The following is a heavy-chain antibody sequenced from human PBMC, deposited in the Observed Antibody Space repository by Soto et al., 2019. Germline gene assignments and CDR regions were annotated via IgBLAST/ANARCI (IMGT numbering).Heavy chain of an antibody. CDR1: GFTFSSYA. D-gene: IGHD2-15*01. CDR2: ISGSGGST. V-gene: IGHV3-23*01. J-gene: IGHJ5*02. CDR3: ARWDCSGGSCYSNWFDP. Sequence: GGSLRLSCAASGFTFSSYAMSWVRQAPGKGLEWVSAISGSGGSTYYADSVKGRFTISRDNSKNTLYLQMNSLRAEDTAVYYCARWDCSGGSCYSNWFDPWGQGTLVTVSS.